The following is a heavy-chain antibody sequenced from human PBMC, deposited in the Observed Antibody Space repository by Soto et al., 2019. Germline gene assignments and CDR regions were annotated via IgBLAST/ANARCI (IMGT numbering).Heavy chain of an antibody. J-gene: IGHJ6*02. CDR1: GGSISPYY. Sequence: QVQLQESGPGLVKPSETLSLTCTVSGGSISPYYWSWIRQPPGKGLEWIGYIFYSGSTNYNPSLKSRVTISIDTSKNQSSLKLNSVTAADTAVYYCAREGYGGPPDYYYGVDVWGQGTTVTVSS. CDR3: AREGYGGPPDYYYGVDV. V-gene: IGHV4-59*01. D-gene: IGHD4-17*01. CDR2: IFYSGST.